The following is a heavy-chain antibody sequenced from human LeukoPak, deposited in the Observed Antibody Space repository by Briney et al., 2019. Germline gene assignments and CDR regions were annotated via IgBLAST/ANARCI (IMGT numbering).Heavy chain of an antibody. D-gene: IGHD1-26*01. J-gene: IGHJ4*02. V-gene: IGHV6-1*01. CDR1: GDSFSSKSSS. CDR3: ARGTGSLDY. CDR2: TYSRSKWFN. Sequence: SQTLSLTCAISGDSFSSKSSSWTWIRQSPSRGLEWLGRTYSRSKWFNDYAVSVKSRMTINPDTSKNQFSLHLTSVTPDDTAVYYCARGTGSLDYWGQGTLVTVSS.